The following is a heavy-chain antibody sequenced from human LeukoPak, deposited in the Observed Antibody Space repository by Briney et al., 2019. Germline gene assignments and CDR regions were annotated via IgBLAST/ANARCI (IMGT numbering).Heavy chain of an antibody. CDR2: ISAGGATI. D-gene: IGHD1-26*01. V-gene: IGHV3-23*01. J-gene: IGHJ6*03. CDR3: AKDSGGTYCYYYYYMDV. Sequence: GGSLRLSCAASGFTFSTYAMSWVRQAPGKGLEWVSAISAGGATIYYADSVKGRFTISRDNSKNALYLQINSLRAEDTAVYYCAKDSGGTYCYYYYYMDVWGKGTTVTVSS. CDR1: GFTFSTYA.